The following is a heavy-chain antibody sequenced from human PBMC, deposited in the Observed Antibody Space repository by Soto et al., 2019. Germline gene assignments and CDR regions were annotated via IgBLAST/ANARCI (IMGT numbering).Heavy chain of an antibody. CDR3: ARVVTMIVVVDPLRSWFDP. J-gene: IGHJ5*02. CDR2: ISSSSSTI. Sequence: GGSLRLSCAASGFTFSSYSMNWVRQAPGKGLEWVSYISSSSSTIYYADSVKGRFTISRDNAKNSLYLQMDSLRDEDTAVYYCARVVTMIVVVDPLRSWFDPWGQGTLVTVSS. CDR1: GFTFSSYS. V-gene: IGHV3-48*02. D-gene: IGHD3-22*01.